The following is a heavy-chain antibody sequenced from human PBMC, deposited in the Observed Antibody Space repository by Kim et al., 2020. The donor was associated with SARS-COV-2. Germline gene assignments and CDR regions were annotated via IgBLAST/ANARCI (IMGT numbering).Heavy chain of an antibody. J-gene: IGHJ4*02. CDR1: GGSISSSSYY. Sequence: SETLSLTCTVSGGSISSSSYYWGWIRQPPGKGLEWIGSIYYSGSTYYNPSLKSRVTISVDTSKNQFSLKLSSVTAADTAVYYCARQLGGEDDYWGQGTLVTVSS. D-gene: IGHD3-10*01. CDR3: ARQLGGEDDY. V-gene: IGHV4-39*01. CDR2: IYYSGST.